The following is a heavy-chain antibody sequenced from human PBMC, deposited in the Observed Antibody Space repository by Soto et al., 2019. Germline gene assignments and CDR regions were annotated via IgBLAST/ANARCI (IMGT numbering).Heavy chain of an antibody. J-gene: IGHJ6*02. CDR1: GGPFSSFV. D-gene: IGHD6-6*01. V-gene: IGHV1-69*01. Sequence: QVQLVQSGAEVKKPGSSVKVSCKASGGPFSSFVISWVRQAPGQGLEWMGGIIPFFGTPNYAQKFQGRVTITADESTSTAYMELSSLKSEDTARYYCARDASTSSWDYYYPMDVWGQGTTVTVS. CDR2: IIPFFGTP. CDR3: ARDASTSSWDYYYPMDV.